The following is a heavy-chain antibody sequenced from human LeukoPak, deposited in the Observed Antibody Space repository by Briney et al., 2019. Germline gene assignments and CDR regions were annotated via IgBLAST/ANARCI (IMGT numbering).Heavy chain of an antibody. D-gene: IGHD3-22*01. CDR1: GGSISSYY. CDR3: ARASYDSSGYYGMLDY. V-gene: IGHV4-4*07. J-gene: IGHJ4*02. CDR2: IYTSGST. Sequence: SETLSLTCTASGGSISSYYWSWIRQPAGKGLEWIGRIYTSGSTNYNPSLKSRVTMSVDTSKNQFSLKLSSVTAADTAVYYCARASYDSSGYYGMLDYWGQGTLVTVSS.